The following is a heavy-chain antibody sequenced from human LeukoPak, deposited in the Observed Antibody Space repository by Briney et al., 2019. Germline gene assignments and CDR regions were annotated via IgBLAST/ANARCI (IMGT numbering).Heavy chain of an antibody. CDR2: INHSGST. V-gene: IGHV4-34*01. CDR3: ARDLGYGDAFDI. Sequence: SETLPLTCAVSGGSFSGYYWSWIRQPPGKGLEWIGEINHSGSTDYNPSLKSRVTISVDTSKNQFSLKLSSVTAADTAVYYCARDLGYGDAFDIWGQGTVVTVSS. J-gene: IGHJ3*02. D-gene: IGHD2-15*01. CDR1: GGSFSGYY.